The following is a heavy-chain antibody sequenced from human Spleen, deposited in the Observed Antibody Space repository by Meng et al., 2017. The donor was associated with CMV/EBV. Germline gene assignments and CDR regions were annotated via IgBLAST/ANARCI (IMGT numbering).Heavy chain of an antibody. CDR1: GFTFDDYG. V-gene: IGHV3-9*03. CDR2: ISWNSGHT. CDR3: AKDMTPRFLEWLFDY. Sequence: SLKISCAASGFTFDDYGMHWVRQAPGKGLEWISGISWNSGHTNYADSVKGRFTISRDNAKKVLYLQMNSLRGEDMAFYYCAKDMTPRFLEWLFDYWGQGTLVTVSS. D-gene: IGHD3-3*01. J-gene: IGHJ4*02.